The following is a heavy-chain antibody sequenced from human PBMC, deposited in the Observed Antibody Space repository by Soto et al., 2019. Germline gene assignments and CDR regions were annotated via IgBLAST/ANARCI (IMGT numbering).Heavy chain of an antibody. Sequence: SETLSLTCTVSGGSISSYYWSWIRQPAGKGLEWIGRIYTSGSTNYNPSLKSRVTMSVDTSKNQFSLKLSSVTAADTAVYYCARVEYSSINDAFDIWGQGTMVTVSS. V-gene: IGHV4-4*07. CDR3: ARVEYSSINDAFDI. CDR2: IYTSGST. D-gene: IGHD6-6*01. J-gene: IGHJ3*02. CDR1: GGSISSYY.